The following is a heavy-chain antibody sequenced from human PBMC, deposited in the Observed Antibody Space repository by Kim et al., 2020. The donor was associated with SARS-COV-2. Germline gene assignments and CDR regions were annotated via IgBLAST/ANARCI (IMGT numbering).Heavy chain of an antibody. CDR1: GFTFDRYG. CDR3: GRCIAAACYSGTGAFDI. Sequence: GGSLRLSCEASGFTFDRYGVSWVRHVPGKGLEWVTGVSWNGGNSGHADSVKGRFTISRDDAKNALYLQMNNLRVEDTAVYYFGRCIAAACYSGTGAFDIWGQATVVTVSS. D-gene: IGHD2-21*02. J-gene: IGHJ3*02. CDR2: VSWNGGNS. V-gene: IGHV3-20*04.